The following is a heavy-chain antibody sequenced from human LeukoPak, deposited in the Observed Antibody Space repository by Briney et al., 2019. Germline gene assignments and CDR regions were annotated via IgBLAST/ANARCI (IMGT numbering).Heavy chain of an antibody. V-gene: IGHV3-23*01. CDR2: ISGSGGST. D-gene: IGHD5-18*01. CDR3: ARAPYGYYAPFDY. CDR1: GFTFSSYA. Sequence: GGSLRLSCAASGFTFSSYAMSWVRQAPGKGLEWVSAISGSGGSTYYADSVKGRFTISRDNSKNTLYLQMNSLRAEDTAVCYCARAPYGYYAPFDYWGQGTLVTVSS. J-gene: IGHJ4*02.